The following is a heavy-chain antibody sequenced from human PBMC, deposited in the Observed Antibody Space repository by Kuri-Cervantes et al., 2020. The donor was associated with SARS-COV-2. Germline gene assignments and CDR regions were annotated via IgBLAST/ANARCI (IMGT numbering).Heavy chain of an antibody. J-gene: IGHJ3*02. D-gene: IGHD3-10*01. CDR2: MNPNSGNT. Sequence: ASVKVSCKASGYTFTSYDINWVRQATGQGLEWMGWMNPNSGNTGYAQKLQGRVTMTTDTSTSTAYMELRSLRSDDTAVYYCARDRAGPPYYYGSGSYYNSRRLLFDIWGQGTMVTVSS. CDR3: ARDRAGPPYYYGSGSYYNSRRLLFDI. V-gene: IGHV1-8*01. CDR1: GYTFTSYD.